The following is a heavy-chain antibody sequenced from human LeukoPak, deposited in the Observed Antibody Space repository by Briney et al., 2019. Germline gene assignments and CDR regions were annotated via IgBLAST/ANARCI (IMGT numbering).Heavy chain of an antibody. V-gene: IGHV1-8*01. CDR3: ARGDSSLDY. D-gene: IGHD6-19*01. J-gene: IGHJ4*02. CDR2: INPNSGGT. CDR1: GYTFTSYD. Sequence: ASVKVSCKASGYTFTSYDINWVRQAPGQGLEWMGWINPNSGGTNYAQKFQGRVTITRNTSISTAYMELSSLRSEDTAVYYCARGDSSLDYWGQGTLVTVSS.